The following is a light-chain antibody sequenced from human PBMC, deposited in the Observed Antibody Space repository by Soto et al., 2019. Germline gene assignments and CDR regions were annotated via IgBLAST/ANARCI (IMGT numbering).Light chain of an antibody. CDR1: QTVLCSSNNKNY. CDR3: QQYYSTPMYT. Sequence: DIVMTQSPDSLAVSLGERATINCKSSQTVLCSSNNKNYLAWYQQKPGQPPKLLIYWASTRQSGVPDRFSGSGSGTDFTLTISNLQAEDVAVYYCQQYYSTPMYTFGQGTKLEIK. CDR2: WAS. V-gene: IGKV4-1*01. J-gene: IGKJ2*01.